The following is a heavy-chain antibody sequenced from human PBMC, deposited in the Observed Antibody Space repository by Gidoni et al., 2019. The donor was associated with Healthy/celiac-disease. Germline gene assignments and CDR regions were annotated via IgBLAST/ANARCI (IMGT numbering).Heavy chain of an antibody. V-gene: IGHV3-48*02. CDR1: GFTYSSYR. CDR2: ISSSSSTI. CDR3: ARGSYYDRPGFGMDV. Sequence: EVQLLESGGGLVQPGGSLRLSCAASGFTYSSYRMNWVRQAPGKGREWVAYISSSSSTIYYEDAVKGRFTIARDNAKNSLYLQRNSLRDEDTAVYYCARGSYYDRPGFGMDVWGQGTTVTVSS. J-gene: IGHJ6*02. D-gene: IGHD3-22*01.